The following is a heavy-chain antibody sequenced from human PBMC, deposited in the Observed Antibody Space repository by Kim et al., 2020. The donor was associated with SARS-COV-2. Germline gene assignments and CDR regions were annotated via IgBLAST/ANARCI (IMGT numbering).Heavy chain of an antibody. CDR1: GFTFSSYA. D-gene: IGHD2-15*01. Sequence: GGSLRLSCSASGFTFSSYAMHWVRQAPGKGLEYVSAISSNGGSTYYADSVKGRFTISRDNSKNTLYLQMSSLRAEDTAVYYCVKDFDLWDVGYCSGGSCYSPDYWGQGTLVTVSS. CDR2: ISSNGGST. J-gene: IGHJ4*02. CDR3: VKDFDLWDVGYCSGGSCYSPDY. V-gene: IGHV3-64D*09.